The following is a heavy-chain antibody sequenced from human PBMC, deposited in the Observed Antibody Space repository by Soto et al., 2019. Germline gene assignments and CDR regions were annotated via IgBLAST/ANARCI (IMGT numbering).Heavy chain of an antibody. CDR2: VHYSGNT. CDR3: ARARRYTSSWFHFDS. J-gene: IGHJ4*02. D-gene: IGHD6-13*01. Sequence: SETLSLTCTVSGGSIRSGDYYWSWIRQTPERGLEWCGYVHYSGNTFYNQSLKSRATISLDTSKNQFSVKLTSVTAADTAVYYCARARRYTSSWFHFDSWGQGIRVTVSS. CDR1: GGSIRSGDYY. V-gene: IGHV4-30-4*01.